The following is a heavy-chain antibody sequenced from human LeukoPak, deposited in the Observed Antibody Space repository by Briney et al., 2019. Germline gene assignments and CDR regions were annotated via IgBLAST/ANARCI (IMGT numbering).Heavy chain of an antibody. CDR1: GGTFSSYA. J-gene: IGHJ6*03. CDR2: IIPIFGTA. Sequence: ASVKVSCKASGGTFSSYAISWVRQAPGQGLEWMGGIIPIFGTANYAQKFQGRVTITTDKSTSTAYMELSSLRSEDTAVYYCARGGLYCSSTSCQGYYYYYYMDVWGKGTTVTVSS. D-gene: IGHD2-2*01. V-gene: IGHV1-69*05. CDR3: ARGGLYCSSTSCQGYYYYYYMDV.